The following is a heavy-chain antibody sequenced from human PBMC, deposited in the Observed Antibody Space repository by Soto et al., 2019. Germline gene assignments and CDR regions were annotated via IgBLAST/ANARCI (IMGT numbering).Heavy chain of an antibody. CDR3: ARRYGASFDY. CDR1: GDTISTGGYT. Sequence: PSETLSLTCDVSGDTISTGGYTWAWIRQPPGKALEWIGHTYHSGNTNYNPSLKSRVTISVDTSKNQFSLKLSSVTAADTAVYYCARRYGASFDYWGQGTLVTVSS. J-gene: IGHJ4*02. V-gene: IGHV4-30-2*02. D-gene: IGHD4-17*01. CDR2: TYHSGNT.